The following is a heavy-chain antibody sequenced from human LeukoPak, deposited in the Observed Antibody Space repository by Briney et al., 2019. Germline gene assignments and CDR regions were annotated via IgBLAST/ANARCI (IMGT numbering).Heavy chain of an antibody. CDR1: GFTFSSYA. V-gene: IGHV3-23*01. J-gene: IGHJ3*02. Sequence: PGGSLSLSCAASGFTFSSYAMFWVRQAPGKGLEWVSSMSGGGDNKYYADPVEGPFTISRNKSKDTLDLKMNSPKAEDTDVYFCAKEYFGGWAVDIWGQGTMVIVSS. D-gene: IGHD3-3*01. CDR2: MSGGGDNK. CDR3: AKEYFGGWAVDI.